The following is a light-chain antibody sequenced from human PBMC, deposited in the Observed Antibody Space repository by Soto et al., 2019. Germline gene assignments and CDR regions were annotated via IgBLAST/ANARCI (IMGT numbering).Light chain of an antibody. Sequence: EIVLTQSPATLSLSPGERATLSCRASQSVSSYLAWYQQKPGQAPRLLIYDASNRATGIPARFSGSGSGTDFTLTICSLEPEDFAVYYCQQRSNWPVTFGQGTRVEIK. V-gene: IGKV3-11*01. CDR2: DAS. J-gene: IGKJ1*01. CDR1: QSVSSY. CDR3: QQRSNWPVT.